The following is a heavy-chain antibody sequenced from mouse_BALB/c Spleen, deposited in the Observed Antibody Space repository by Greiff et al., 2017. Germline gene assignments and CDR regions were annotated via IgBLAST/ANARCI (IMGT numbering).Heavy chain of an antibody. CDR1: GFTFSSFG. J-gene: IGHJ4*01. CDR3: ARDDVGGYYAMDY. V-gene: IGHV5-17*02. CDR2: ISSGSSTI. Sequence: EVKLMESGGGLVQPGGSRKLSCAASGFTFSSFGMHWVRQAPEKGLEWVAYISSGSSTIYYADTVKGRFTISRDNPKNTLFLQMTSLRSEDTAMYYCARDDVGGYYAMDYWGQGTSVTVSS. D-gene: IGHD2-12*01.